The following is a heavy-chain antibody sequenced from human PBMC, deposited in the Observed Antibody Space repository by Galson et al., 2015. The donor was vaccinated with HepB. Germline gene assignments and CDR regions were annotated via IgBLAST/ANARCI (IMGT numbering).Heavy chain of an antibody. V-gene: IGHV3-48*01. Sequence: SLRLSCAASGFTFSSHSMNWVRQAPGKGLEWLSYISGSSVSIYYAVSVKGRFTIARDNDQNSLYLQMDSLRVEDTAVYYCARVYCTGGSCYGTGFDYWGQGILVTVSS. CDR3: ARVYCTGGSCYGTGFDY. J-gene: IGHJ4*02. CDR1: GFTFSSHS. D-gene: IGHD2-8*02. CDR2: ISGSSVSI.